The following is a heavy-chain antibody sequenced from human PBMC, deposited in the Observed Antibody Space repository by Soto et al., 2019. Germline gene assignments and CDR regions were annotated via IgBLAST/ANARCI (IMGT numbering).Heavy chain of an antibody. J-gene: IGHJ5*02. Sequence: ETLSLTCAVYGGSFSGYYWSWIRQPPGKGLEWIGEINHSGSTNYNPPLKSRVTISVDTSKNQFSLKLSSVTAADTAVYYCARRGDCSGGSCYSDSWFDPWGQGTLVTVSS. CDR1: GGSFSGYY. CDR2: INHSGST. D-gene: IGHD2-15*01. CDR3: ARRGDCSGGSCYSDSWFDP. V-gene: IGHV4-34*01.